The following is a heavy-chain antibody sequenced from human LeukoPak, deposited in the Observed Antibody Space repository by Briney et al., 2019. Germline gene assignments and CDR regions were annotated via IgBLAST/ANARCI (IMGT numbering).Heavy chain of an antibody. Sequence: SETLSLTCAVYGGSFSGYYWSWIGQPPGKGLEWIGKINHSGSTNYNPSLKSRVTISVDTSKNQFSLKLSSVTAADTAVYYCARGRGGSYGGNSGYFDFWGQGTLVTVSS. J-gene: IGHJ4*02. CDR1: GGSFSGYY. D-gene: IGHD4-23*01. V-gene: IGHV4-34*01. CDR2: INHSGST. CDR3: ARGRGGSYGGNSGYFDF.